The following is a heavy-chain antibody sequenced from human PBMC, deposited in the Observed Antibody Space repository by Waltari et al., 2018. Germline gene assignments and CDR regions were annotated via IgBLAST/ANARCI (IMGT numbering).Heavy chain of an antibody. CDR1: GFTFDDYA. D-gene: IGHD2-15*01. V-gene: IGHV3-9*03. Sequence: EVQLVESGGGLVQPGRSLRLSCAASGFTFDDYAMHWVRQAPGKGLEWVSGISWNSGSIGYADSVKGRCTISRDNAKNSLYLQMNSLRAEDMALYYCAKDSCSGGSCYYYYGMDVWGQGTTVTVSS. CDR2: ISWNSGSI. CDR3: AKDSCSGGSCYYYYGMDV. J-gene: IGHJ6*02.